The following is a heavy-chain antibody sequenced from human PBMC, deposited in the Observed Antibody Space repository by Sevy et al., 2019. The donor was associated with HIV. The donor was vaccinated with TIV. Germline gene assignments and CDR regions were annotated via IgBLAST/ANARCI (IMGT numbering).Heavy chain of an antibody. CDR3: ARADNIGWSTLDAFDL. D-gene: IGHD6-19*01. J-gene: IGHJ3*01. V-gene: IGHV1-2*06. CDR1: GYTFTGHY. Sequence: ASVKVSCKASGYTFTGHYMHWVRQAPGQGLEWMGRINPKSGGTNYAQKFQGRVTMTRDTSILTAYMELSSLRSDDTAVYYCARADNIGWSTLDAFDLWGQGTMVTVSS. CDR2: INPKSGGT.